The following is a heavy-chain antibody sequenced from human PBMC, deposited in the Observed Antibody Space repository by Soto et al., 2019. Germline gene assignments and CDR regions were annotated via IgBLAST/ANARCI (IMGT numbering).Heavy chain of an antibody. V-gene: IGHV4-59*08. Sequence: SETLSLTCTASGGSISSYYWSWIRQPPGKGLEWIGYIYYSGSTNYNPSLKSRVTISVDTSKNQFSLKLSSVTAADTAVYYCARHPPPPGYYHHYMDVWGKGTTVTVSS. CDR2: IYYSGST. CDR3: ARHPPPPGYYHHYMDV. J-gene: IGHJ6*03. CDR1: GGSISSYY.